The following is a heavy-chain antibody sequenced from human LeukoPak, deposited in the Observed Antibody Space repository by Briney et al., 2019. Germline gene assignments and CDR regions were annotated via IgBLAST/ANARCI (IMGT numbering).Heavy chain of an antibody. CDR1: GGSVSSSSYY. CDR2: IYYSGST. V-gene: IGHV4-39*01. D-gene: IGHD4-17*01. CDR3: ARQLYGDYAYYYYYYMDV. Sequence: SETLSLTCTVSGGSVSSSSYYWGWIRQPPGKGLEWIGSIYYSGSTYYNPSLKSRVTISVDTSKNQFSLKLSSVTAADTAVYYCARQLYGDYAYYYYYYMDVWGKGTTVTVSS. J-gene: IGHJ6*03.